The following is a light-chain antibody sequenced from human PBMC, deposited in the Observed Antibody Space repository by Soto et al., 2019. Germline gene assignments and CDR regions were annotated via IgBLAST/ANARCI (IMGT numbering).Light chain of an antibody. CDR1: QSLDSR. V-gene: IGKV1-5*03. Sequence: DIQMTQSPSTLSESVGERVTITCRASQSLDSRLAWYQQKPGKAPKLLIYKASTLESGVPSRFSGSGSGTEFTLTISSLQPDDFATYYCQQYNNYWTFGQGTKVEIK. CDR3: QQYNNYWT. CDR2: KAS. J-gene: IGKJ1*01.